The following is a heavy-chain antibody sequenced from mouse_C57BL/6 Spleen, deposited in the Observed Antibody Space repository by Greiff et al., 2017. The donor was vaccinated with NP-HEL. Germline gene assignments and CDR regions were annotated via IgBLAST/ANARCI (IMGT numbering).Heavy chain of an antibody. D-gene: IGHD1-1*02. CDR2: INPSSGYT. Sequence: VQLQQSGAELAKPGASVKLSCKASGYTFTSYWMHWVKQRPGQGLEWIGYINPSSGYTKYNQKFKDKATLTADKSSSTAYMQLSSLTYEDSAVYYCAMGDYGNYYAMDYWGQGTSVTVSS. CDR3: AMGDYGNYYAMDY. V-gene: IGHV1-7*01. J-gene: IGHJ4*01. CDR1: GYTFTSYW.